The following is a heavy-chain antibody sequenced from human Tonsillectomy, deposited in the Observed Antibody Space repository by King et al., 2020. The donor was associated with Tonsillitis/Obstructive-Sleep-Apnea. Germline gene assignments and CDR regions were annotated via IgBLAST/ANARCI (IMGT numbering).Heavy chain of an antibody. V-gene: IGHV2-5*02. CDR3: AHSLHYTLGL. J-gene: IGHJ4*02. D-gene: IGHD2-2*02. Sequence: ITLKESGPTLVKPTQTLTLTCTFSGFALSTSVVGVGWIRYPPGKALWWLTLLYLDDDKHDIPSLKSRLTTTKGTSKNQVVLTMTNMDPVDTATYYCAHSLHYTLGLWGQGTLVTVSS. CDR1: GFALSTSVVG. CDR2: LYLDDDK.